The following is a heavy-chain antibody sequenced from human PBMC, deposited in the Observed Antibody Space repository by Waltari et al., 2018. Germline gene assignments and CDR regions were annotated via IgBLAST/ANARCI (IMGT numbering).Heavy chain of an antibody. V-gene: IGHV4-61*02. Sequence: QLRLQESGPGVVKPSETLSLTCTVSRGPLSSEIHYWSWVRQYPAGGGMEWIGRIFSGGGTKYNPAVNGRATLSVDAARQQFSLRLTSVTAADTAVYFCARHVAMAGKEHFDRWGQGSLVIVS. J-gene: IGHJ5*01. D-gene: IGHD6-19*01. CDR1: RGPLSSEIHY. CDR3: ARHVAMAGKEHFDR. CDR2: IFSGGGT.